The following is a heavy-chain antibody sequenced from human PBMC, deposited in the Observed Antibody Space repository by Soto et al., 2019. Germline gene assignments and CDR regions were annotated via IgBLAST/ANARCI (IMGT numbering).Heavy chain of an antibody. V-gene: IGHV1-69*01. CDR3: ARDGGGEYSSSIWFDP. CDR2: IIPIFGTA. J-gene: IGHJ5*02. D-gene: IGHD6-6*01. CDR1: GGTFSSYA. Sequence: QVQLVQSGAEVKKPGSSVKVSCKASGGTFSSYAISWVRQAPGQGLEWMGGIIPIFGTANYAQKFQGRVTITADEATSTADRELSSLRSEDTAVYYCARDGGGEYSSSIWFDPWGQGTLVTVSS.